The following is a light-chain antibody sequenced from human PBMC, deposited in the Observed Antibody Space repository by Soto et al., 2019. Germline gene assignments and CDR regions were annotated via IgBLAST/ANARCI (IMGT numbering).Light chain of an antibody. CDR1: SSNIGAGYD. CDR2: GNK. V-gene: IGLV1-40*01. Sequence: QSALTQPPSVSGAPGQRVSISCTGSSSNIGAGYDVHWYQQRPGTAPKLLIYGNKNRPSGVPDRFSGSKSGNTASLTISGLQAEDEADYYCSSYTTSSTLLFGTGTKVTVL. J-gene: IGLJ1*01. CDR3: SSYTTSSTLL.